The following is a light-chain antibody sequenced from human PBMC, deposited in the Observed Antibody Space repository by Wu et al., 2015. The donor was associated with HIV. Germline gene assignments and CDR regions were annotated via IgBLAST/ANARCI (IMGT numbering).Light chain of an antibody. CDR2: GAS. Sequence: EIVLTQSPGTLSLSPGERITLSCRASQSVNNNYLAWYQQKPGQAPRLLIYGASSRATGIPDRFSGSGSGTDFTLSISRLEPEDFAVYYCQQYGSSPLTFGGGTKGGDQT. CDR3: QQYGSSPLT. J-gene: IGKJ4*01. CDR1: QSVNNNY. V-gene: IGKV3-20*01.